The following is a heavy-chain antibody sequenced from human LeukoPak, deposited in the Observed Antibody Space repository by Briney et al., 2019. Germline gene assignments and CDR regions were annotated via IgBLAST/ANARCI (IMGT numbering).Heavy chain of an antibody. CDR1: GFTFSTSW. CDR3: TKSLDY. Sequence: GESLRLSCVATGFTFSTSWMDWVRHVPGKGLEWVANIKEDGSETYYVDSAKGRFTISRDNAKKSLYLQMDSLRVEDTAIYYCTKSLDYWRQGTLVTVSS. V-gene: IGHV3-7*01. J-gene: IGHJ4*02. CDR2: IKEDGSET.